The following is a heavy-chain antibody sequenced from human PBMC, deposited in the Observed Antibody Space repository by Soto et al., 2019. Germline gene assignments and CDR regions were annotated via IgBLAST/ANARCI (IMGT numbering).Heavy chain of an antibody. Sequence: SVKVSCKASGGTFSSYAISWVRQAPGQGLEWMGGIIPIFGTANYAQKFQGRVTITADESTSTAYMELSSLRSEDTAVYYCAREYRGYSYGSTFDYWDQGTLVTVSS. CDR2: IIPIFGTA. V-gene: IGHV1-69*13. CDR1: GGTFSSYA. J-gene: IGHJ4*02. D-gene: IGHD5-18*01. CDR3: AREYRGYSYGSTFDY.